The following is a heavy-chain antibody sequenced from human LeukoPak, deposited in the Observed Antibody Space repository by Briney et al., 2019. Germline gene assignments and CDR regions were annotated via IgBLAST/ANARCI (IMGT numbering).Heavy chain of an antibody. D-gene: IGHD1-26*01. CDR2: IYYNGNT. CDR1: GGSINSYY. Sequence: SETLSLTCTVSGGSINSYYWNWIRRPPGKGLEWIGYIYYNGNTNYSPSLKSRVTMSVDTSKNLFSLKVSSVTAADTAAYYCARGRSNYYGMDVWGQGTTVTVSS. V-gene: IGHV4-59*01. CDR3: ARGRSNYYGMDV. J-gene: IGHJ6*02.